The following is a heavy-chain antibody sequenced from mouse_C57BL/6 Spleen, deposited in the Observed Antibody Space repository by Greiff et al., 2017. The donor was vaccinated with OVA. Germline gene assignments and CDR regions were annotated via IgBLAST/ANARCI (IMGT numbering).Heavy chain of an antibody. CDR2: IDPETGGT. D-gene: IGHD1-1*01. CDR3: TRGYYYVFDY. Sequence: QVQLQQSGAELVRPGASVTLSCKASGYTFTDYEMHWVKQTPVHGLEWIGAIDPETGGTAYNQKFKGKAILTADKSSSTAYMELRSLTSEDSAVYYCTRGYYYVFDYWGQGTTLTVSS. V-gene: IGHV1-15*01. CDR1: GYTFTDYE. J-gene: IGHJ2*01.